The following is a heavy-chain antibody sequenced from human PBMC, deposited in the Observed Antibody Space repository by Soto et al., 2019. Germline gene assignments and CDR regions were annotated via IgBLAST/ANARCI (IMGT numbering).Heavy chain of an antibody. V-gene: IGHV1-18*01. J-gene: IGHJ6*02. CDR1: GYTLTSYG. D-gene: IGHD6-19*01. Sequence: ASVKVSCKASGYTLTSYGISWVRQAPGQGLEWKEWISAYNGNTNYAQKLQGRVTMTTDTSTSTAYMELRSLSSVTAADTAVYYCARLLYGWRGGYYYGMDVWGQGTTVTVSS. CDR3: ARLLYGWRGGYYYGMDV. CDR2: ISAYNGNT.